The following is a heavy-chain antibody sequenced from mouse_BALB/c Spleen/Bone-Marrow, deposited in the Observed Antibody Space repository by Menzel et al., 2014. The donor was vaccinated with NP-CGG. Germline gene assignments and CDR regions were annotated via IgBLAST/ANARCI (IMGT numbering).Heavy chain of an antibody. J-gene: IGHJ4*01. Sequence: VQLQQSGPELVKPGASMKISCKASGYSFTGYTMNWVKQSHGKNLERIGLINPYNGGTSYNQKFMGKATLTVDKSSSTAYMELLSLTSEDSAVYYCARWDYYGYAMDYWGQGTSVTVSS. CDR3: ARWDYYGYAMDY. D-gene: IGHD1-1*01. CDR1: GYSFTGYT. V-gene: IGHV1-18*01. CDR2: INPYNGGT.